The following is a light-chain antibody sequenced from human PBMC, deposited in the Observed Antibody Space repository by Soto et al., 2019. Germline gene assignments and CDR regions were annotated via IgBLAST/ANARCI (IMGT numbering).Light chain of an antibody. Sequence: EFVLTQSPGTLSLSPGERATLSCRASQTVRNNYLAWYQQKPVQAPRLLIYDASSRATGIPDRFSGGGSGTDFPLTISRLEPEDFAVYYCQQFSRYPLTFGGGTKVEIK. CDR2: DAS. V-gene: IGKV3-20*01. J-gene: IGKJ4*01. CDR3: QQFSRYPLT. CDR1: QTVRNNY.